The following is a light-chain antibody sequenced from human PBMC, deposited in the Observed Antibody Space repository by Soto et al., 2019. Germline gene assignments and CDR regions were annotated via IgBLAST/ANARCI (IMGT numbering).Light chain of an antibody. CDR3: QQYNNWPPIT. V-gene: IGKV3-15*01. CDR1: QRVRSN. J-gene: IGKJ1*01. CDR2: GAS. Sequence: EIVMTQSPATLSVSPGERATLSFRASQRVRSNLAWDQQKPGQAPRLLIYGASTRATGIPARFSCSGSGTEFTITISRLQSEDFAVYYCQQYNNWPPITLGQGTKVDIK.